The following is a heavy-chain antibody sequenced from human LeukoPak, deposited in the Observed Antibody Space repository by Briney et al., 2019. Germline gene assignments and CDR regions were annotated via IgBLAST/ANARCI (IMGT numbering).Heavy chain of an antibody. Sequence: GGSLRLSCAASGFTFSSYGMHWVRQAPGKGLEWVAFIRYDGSNKYYADSVKGRFTISRDNSKNTLYLQMNSLRAEDTAVYYCAKDGDCSSTSYYTAYFQHWGQGTLVTVSS. D-gene: IGHD2-2*02. CDR3: AKDGDCSSTSYYTAYFQH. CDR1: GFTFSSYG. V-gene: IGHV3-30*02. J-gene: IGHJ1*01. CDR2: IRYDGSNK.